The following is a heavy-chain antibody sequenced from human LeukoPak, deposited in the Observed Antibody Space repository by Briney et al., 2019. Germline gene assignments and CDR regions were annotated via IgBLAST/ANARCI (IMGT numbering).Heavy chain of an antibody. V-gene: IGHV3-33*01. CDR3: AREGSGSYYDDY. CDR2: IWYDGSKK. D-gene: IGHD1-26*01. CDR1: GFSFDGYG. Sequence: GGSLRLSCAASGFSFDGYGMHWVRQAPGGGLEWLAVIWYDGSKKYYADSVKGRFTISRDNSENTLYLEMNSLRAEDTAVYYCAREGSGSYYDDYWGQGTLVTVSS. J-gene: IGHJ4*02.